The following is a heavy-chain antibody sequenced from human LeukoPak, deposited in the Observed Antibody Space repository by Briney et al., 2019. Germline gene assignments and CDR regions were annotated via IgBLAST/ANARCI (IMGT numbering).Heavy chain of an antibody. CDR3: ARGREGGTTMIVVVYDY. D-gene: IGHD3-22*01. J-gene: IGHJ4*02. Sequence: ASVKVSCKASGYTFTSYDINLVRQATGRGLEWMGWMIPNSGNTGYAQKFQGRVTMTRNTSISTAYMELSSLRAEDTAVYYCARGREGGTTMIVVVYDYWGQGTLVTVSS. CDR2: MIPNSGNT. CDR1: GYTFTSYD. V-gene: IGHV1-8*01.